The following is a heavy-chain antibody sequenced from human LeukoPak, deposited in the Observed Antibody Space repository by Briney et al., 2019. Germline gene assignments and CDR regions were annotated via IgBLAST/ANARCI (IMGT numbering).Heavy chain of an antibody. Sequence: QPGRSLRLSCAASGFTFDDYAMHWVRHAPGKGLEWVSGISWNRGSIGYGDSVKGRFTISRDNAKNSLYLQMNSLRAEDTALYYCAKDLGAAYYYGMDVSGQGTTVTVSS. V-gene: IGHV3-9*01. CDR3: AKDLGAAYYYGMDV. J-gene: IGHJ6*02. D-gene: IGHD1-26*01. CDR1: GFTFDDYA. CDR2: ISWNRGSI.